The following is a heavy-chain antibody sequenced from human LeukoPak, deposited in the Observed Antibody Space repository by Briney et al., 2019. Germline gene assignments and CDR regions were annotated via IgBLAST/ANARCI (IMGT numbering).Heavy chain of an antibody. CDR1: GDSISSSSYY. CDR3: ARQHEILTGYAFDI. Sequence: SETLPLICTVSGDSISSSSYYWGWIRQPPGKGLEWIGSFYFSGGAYYNPSLESRITVSVDTSKNQFSLKLTPVTAADTAVYYCARQHEILTGYAFDIWGHGTMVTVSS. J-gene: IGHJ3*02. V-gene: IGHV4-39*01. CDR2: FYFSGGA. D-gene: IGHD3-9*01.